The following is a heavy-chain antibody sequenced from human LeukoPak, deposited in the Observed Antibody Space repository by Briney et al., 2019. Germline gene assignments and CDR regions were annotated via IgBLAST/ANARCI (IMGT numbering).Heavy chain of an antibody. CDR1: GGSISSSSYY. CDR2: IYHSGRT. V-gene: IGHV4-39*07. Sequence: SETLSLTCTVSGGSISSSSYYWGWIRQSPGKGLEWIGSIYHSGRTYYNPSLKSRVTISLDTSKNQFSLKLSSVTAADTAVYYCTGKYYYDPSGYYYADYWGQGTLVTVSS. D-gene: IGHD3-22*01. CDR3: TGKYYYDPSGYYYADY. J-gene: IGHJ4*02.